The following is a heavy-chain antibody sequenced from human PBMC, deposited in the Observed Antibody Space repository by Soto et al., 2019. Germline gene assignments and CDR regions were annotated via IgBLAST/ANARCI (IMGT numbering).Heavy chain of an antibody. CDR2: INPSGGRT. J-gene: IGHJ4*02. Sequence: ASVKVSCKASGYTFTTYSMHWVRQTPGHGLEWMGVINPSGGRTSYAQKFQGRVTMTRDTSTSTVHMELSNLRSEDTAVYFCARDGGYDVLTGHYILLYYLDNWGLGTLVTVSS. CDR1: GYTFTTYS. CDR3: ARDGGYDVLTGHYILLYYLDN. D-gene: IGHD3-9*01. V-gene: IGHV1-46*01.